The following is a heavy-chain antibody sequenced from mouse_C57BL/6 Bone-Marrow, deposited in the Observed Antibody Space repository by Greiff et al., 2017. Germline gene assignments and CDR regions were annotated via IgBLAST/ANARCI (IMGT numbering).Heavy chain of an antibody. J-gene: IGHJ4*01. CDR3: ARYGVVRGYYAMDY. CDR1: GFTFTDYY. CDR2: IRNKANGYTT. V-gene: IGHV7-3*01. Sequence: EVQLVESGGGLVQPGGSLSLSCAASGFTFTDYYMSWVRQPPGKALEWLGFIRNKANGYTTEYSASVKGRFTISRDNSHSILYLQMNALRAEDSATYYCARYGVVRGYYAMDYWGQGTSVTVSS. D-gene: IGHD1-1*01.